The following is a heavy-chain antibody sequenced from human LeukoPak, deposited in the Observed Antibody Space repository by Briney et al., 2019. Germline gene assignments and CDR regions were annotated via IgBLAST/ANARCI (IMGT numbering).Heavy chain of an antibody. CDR1: GYTFTGYC. CDR3: ARDLGISGWYAPPLGYFDY. D-gene: IGHD6-19*01. CDR2: INPKSGGT. Sequence: ASVKVSCKASGYTFTGYCMHWVRQAPGQGLEWMGWINPKSGGTNYAQKFQGRVTMTRDTSISTTYMELSRLRSDDTAVYYCARDLGISGWYAPPLGYFDYWGQGTLVTVSS. J-gene: IGHJ4*02. V-gene: IGHV1-2*02.